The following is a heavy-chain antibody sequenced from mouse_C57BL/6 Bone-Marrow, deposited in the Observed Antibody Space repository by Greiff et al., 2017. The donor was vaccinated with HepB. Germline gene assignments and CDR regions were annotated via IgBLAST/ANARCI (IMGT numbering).Heavy chain of an antibody. CDR1: GYTFTSYN. CDR3: ASGGRGYYCGSNWYFDV. Sequence: QVQLQQSGAELVRPGASVKMSCKASGYTFTSYNMHWVKQTPRQGLEWIGAIYPGNGDTSYNQKFKGKATLTVDKSSSTAYMQLRSLTSEDSAVYFCASGGRGYYCGSNWYFDVWGTGTTVTVSS. V-gene: IGHV1-12*01. CDR2: IYPGNGDT. J-gene: IGHJ1*03. D-gene: IGHD1-1*01.